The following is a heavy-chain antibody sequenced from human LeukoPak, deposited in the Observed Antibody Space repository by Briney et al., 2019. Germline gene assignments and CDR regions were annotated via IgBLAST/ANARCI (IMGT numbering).Heavy chain of an antibody. CDR1: GFTFDDYA. V-gene: IGHV3-9*03. CDR3: AKGSPWLLFSDFDY. Sequence: GGSLRLSCEASGFTFDDYAMQWGGQAPGKGLEGVSGISWNRGSIEYADSVKGRFTISRDKAKNSLYLEMNSLRGEDMALYYCAKGSPWLLFSDFDYWGQGTLVTVSS. J-gene: IGHJ4*02. CDR2: ISWNRGSI. D-gene: IGHD6-19*01.